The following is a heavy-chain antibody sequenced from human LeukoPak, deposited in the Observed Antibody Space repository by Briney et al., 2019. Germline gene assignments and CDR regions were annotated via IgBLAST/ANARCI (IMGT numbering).Heavy chain of an antibody. CDR2: INPNSGGT. Sequence: ASVKVSCKASGYTFTGYYMHWVRQAPGQGLEWMGWINPNSGGTNYAQKFQGRVTMTRDTSISTAYMELSRLRSDDTAVYYCARDRGSGSYEGNWFDPWGQGTLVTVSS. J-gene: IGHJ5*02. D-gene: IGHD1-26*01. CDR1: GYTFTGYY. V-gene: IGHV1-2*02. CDR3: ARDRGSGSYEGNWFDP.